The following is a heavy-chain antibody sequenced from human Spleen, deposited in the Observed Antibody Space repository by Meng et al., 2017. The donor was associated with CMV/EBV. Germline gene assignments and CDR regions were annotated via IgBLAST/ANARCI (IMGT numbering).Heavy chain of an antibody. V-gene: IGHV1-3*01. Sequence: SCKASVYPFTSYARDWVRQAPGQRLEWMGWINAGNGNTKYSQKFQGRVTITRDTSASTAYMELSSLRSEDTAVYYCARVYQLLIDYWGQGTLVTVSS. D-gene: IGHD2-2*01. CDR2: INAGNGNT. CDR1: VYPFTSYA. CDR3: ARVYQLLIDY. J-gene: IGHJ4*02.